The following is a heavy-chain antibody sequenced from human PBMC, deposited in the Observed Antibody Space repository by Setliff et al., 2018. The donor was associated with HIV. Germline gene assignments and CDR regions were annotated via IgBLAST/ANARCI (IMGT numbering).Heavy chain of an antibody. Sequence: SETLSLTCTASGGSISSHYWSWIRQPPGKGLEWIGYIYYSGSTNYNPSLKSRVTISVDTSKNQFSLKLSSVTAADTAVYYCARMENYYYYMDVWGKRTTVTVSS. V-gene: IGHV4-59*11. CDR3: ARMENYYYYMDV. J-gene: IGHJ6*03. CDR1: GGSISSHY. CDR2: IYYSGST. D-gene: IGHD3-3*01.